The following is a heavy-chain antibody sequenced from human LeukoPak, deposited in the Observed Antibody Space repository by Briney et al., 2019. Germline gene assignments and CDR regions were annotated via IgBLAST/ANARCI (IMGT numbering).Heavy chain of an antibody. Sequence: GGSLRLSCAASGFTFSDYYVSWIRQAPGKGLEWVSYISSSGSTIYYADSVKGRFTISRDNAKNTLYLQMNSLRAEDTAVYYCARLRFLEWLPQYYFDYWGQGTLVTVSS. CDR3: ARLRFLEWLPQYYFDY. CDR2: ISSSGSTI. D-gene: IGHD3-3*01. J-gene: IGHJ4*02. V-gene: IGHV3-11*01. CDR1: GFTFSDYY.